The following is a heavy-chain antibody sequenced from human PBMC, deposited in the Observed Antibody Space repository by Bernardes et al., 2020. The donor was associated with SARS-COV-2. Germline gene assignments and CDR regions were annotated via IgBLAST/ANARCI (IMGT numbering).Heavy chain of an antibody. CDR1: GFSFSRNA. V-gene: IGHV3-23*01. J-gene: IGHJ6*02. D-gene: IGHD1-1*01. CDR2: ISCSGGST. CDR3: AKCVQGSYAMDV. Sequence: GGTLRLSCAAFGFSFSRNAMTWVRKAPGKGLEWLSGISCSGGSTYYADSVKGRFTISRNNSKDTLYLEMNSLKAEDTAIYYCAKCVQGSYAMDVWGQGTTVTV.